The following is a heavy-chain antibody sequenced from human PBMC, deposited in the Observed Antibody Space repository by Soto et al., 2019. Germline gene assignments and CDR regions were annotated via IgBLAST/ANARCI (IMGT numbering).Heavy chain of an antibody. CDR2: IYYSGST. CDR1: GGSISSYY. D-gene: IGHD4-17*01. Sequence: SETLSLTCTVSGGSISSYYWSWIRQPPGKGLEWIGYIYYSGSTNYNPSLKSRVTISVDTSKNQFSLKLSSVTAADTAVYYCARRPGYGDINWFDPWGQGTLVTVSS. V-gene: IGHV4-59*08. J-gene: IGHJ5*02. CDR3: ARRPGYGDINWFDP.